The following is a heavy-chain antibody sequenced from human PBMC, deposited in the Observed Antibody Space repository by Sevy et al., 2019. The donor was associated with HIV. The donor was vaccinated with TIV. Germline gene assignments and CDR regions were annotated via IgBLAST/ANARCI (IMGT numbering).Heavy chain of an antibody. V-gene: IGHV4-31*03. Sequence: SETLSLTCTVSGGSISSGGYYWSWIRQHPGKGLEGIGYIYYSANTYYNPSLKSRVTISVDTSKNQFSLKLSSVTAADTAVYYCARDLFDSSAYNWFDPWGQGTLVTVSS. CDR2: IYYSANT. D-gene: IGHD3-22*01. CDR3: ARDLFDSSAYNWFDP. J-gene: IGHJ5*02. CDR1: GGSISSGGYY.